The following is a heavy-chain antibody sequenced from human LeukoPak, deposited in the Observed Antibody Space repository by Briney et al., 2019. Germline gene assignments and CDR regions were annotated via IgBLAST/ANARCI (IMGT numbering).Heavy chain of an antibody. D-gene: IGHD2-2*01. CDR1: GFTFSYYW. CDR2: IDSAGSST. J-gene: IGHJ3*02. CDR3: ARDCSSTSCYDAFDI. Sequence: PGGSLRLSCSASGFTFSYYWMHWVRQDPGKGLMWVSRIDSAGSSTSYADSAKGRFTISRDNAKDSLYLQMNSLRAEDTAVYYCARDCSSTSCYDAFDIWGQGTMVTVSS. V-gene: IGHV3-74*01.